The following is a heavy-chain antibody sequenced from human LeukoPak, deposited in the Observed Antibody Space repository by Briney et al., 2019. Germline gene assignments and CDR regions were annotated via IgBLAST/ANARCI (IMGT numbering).Heavy chain of an antibody. CDR2: IYPGDSDT. CDR3: ARRAAASSPSPWFDP. Sequence: GESLKISCKGSGYSFTSYWIGWVRQMPGKGLEWMGIIYPGDSDTRYSPSFQGQVTISADKSISTAYLQWSSLKASHTAMYYCARRAAASSPSPWFDPWGQGTLVPVSS. V-gene: IGHV5-51*01. CDR1: GYSFTSYW. J-gene: IGHJ5*02. D-gene: IGHD6-13*01.